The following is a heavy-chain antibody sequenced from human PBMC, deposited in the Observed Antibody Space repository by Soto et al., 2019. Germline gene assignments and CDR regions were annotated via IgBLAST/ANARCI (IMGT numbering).Heavy chain of an antibody. J-gene: IGHJ6*02. Sequence: ASVKVSCKASGGTFSSYASSWVRQAPGQGLEWMGGISPIFGTSNYAQKFQGRVTITADNSTRTAYMELSSLRSEDTAVYYCARGAVETAPINGMDVWGQGTTVTVSS. D-gene: IGHD2-21*02. CDR3: ARGAVETAPINGMDV. V-gene: IGHV1-69*06. CDR1: GGTFSSYA. CDR2: ISPIFGTS.